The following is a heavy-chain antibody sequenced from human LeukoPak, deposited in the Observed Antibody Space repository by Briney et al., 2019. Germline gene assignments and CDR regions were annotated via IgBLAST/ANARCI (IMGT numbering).Heavy chain of an antibody. Sequence: PGRSLRLSCAASGYNLDNYGMHWVRQRPGQGLEWVSGIRWNSVAISYAHSVKGRFTISRDNRKNSLYLQMDGLRLDDTVLYHCVKAGYHSYHYFCYGLDDWGQGTTVTVSS. CDR1: GYNLDNYG. J-gene: IGHJ6*02. CDR3: VKAGYHSYHYFCYGLDD. D-gene: IGHD5-18*01. CDR2: IRWNSVAI. V-gene: IGHV3-9*01.